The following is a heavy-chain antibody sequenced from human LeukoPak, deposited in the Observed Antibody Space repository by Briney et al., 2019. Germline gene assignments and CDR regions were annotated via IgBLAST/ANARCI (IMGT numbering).Heavy chain of an antibody. J-gene: IGHJ3*02. CDR3: AKDTGPAANDAFDI. Sequence: GGSLRLSCAASGFTFDDYAMHWVRQAPGKGLEWVSGISWNSGSIGYADSVKGRFTISRDNAKNSLYLQMNSLRAEDTALYYCAKDTGPAANDAFDIWGRGTMVTVSS. CDR2: ISWNSGSI. V-gene: IGHV3-9*01. CDR1: GFTFDDYA. D-gene: IGHD2-2*01.